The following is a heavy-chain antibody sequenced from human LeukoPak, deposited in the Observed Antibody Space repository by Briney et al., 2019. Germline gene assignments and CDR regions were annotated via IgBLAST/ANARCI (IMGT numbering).Heavy chain of an antibody. CDR2: IIPIFGTA. CDR1: GGTFSSYA. V-gene: IGHV1-69*13. CDR3: ARATTVVLPFDY. Sequence: GASVKVSCKASGGTFSSYAISWVRQAPGQGLEWMGGIIPIFGTANYAQKFQGRVTITADESTSTAYMELSSLRSEDTAVYYCARATTVVLPFDYWGQGTLVTVSS. D-gene: IGHD4-23*01. J-gene: IGHJ4*02.